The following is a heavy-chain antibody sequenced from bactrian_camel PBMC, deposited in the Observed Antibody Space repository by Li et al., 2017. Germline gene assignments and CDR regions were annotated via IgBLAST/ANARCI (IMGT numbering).Heavy chain of an antibody. Sequence: VQLVESGGGSVQAGGSLELSCAISGFTWSSYCMGWFRQAPGKEPEGVAAIQTDGSTSYADFAKGRFTISQDNAQNTLYLQMNSLEPEDTAMYYCAAANLLPYEEVNWVRGGAPDFGYWGQGTQVTVS. J-gene: IGHJ6*01. CDR2: IQTDGST. CDR1: GFTWSSYC. D-gene: IGHD3*01. CDR3: AAANLLPYEEVNWVRGGAPDFGY. V-gene: IGHV3S42*01.